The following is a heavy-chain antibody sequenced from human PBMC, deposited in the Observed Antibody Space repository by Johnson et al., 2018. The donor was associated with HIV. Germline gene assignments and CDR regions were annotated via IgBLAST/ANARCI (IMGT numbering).Heavy chain of an antibody. J-gene: IGHJ3*02. CDR2: ISGSGGST. CDR3: AKHSSGYRDAFDI. V-gene: IGHV3-23*04. CDR1: GFTVSSNY. Sequence: VQLVESGGGLVQPGGSLRLSCAASGFTVSSNYMSWVRQAPGKGLEWVSAISGSGGSTYYAASVKGRFTISRDNSKNTLYLQMNSLRAEDTAVYYCAKHSSGYRDAFDIWGQGTMVTVSS. D-gene: IGHD3-22*01.